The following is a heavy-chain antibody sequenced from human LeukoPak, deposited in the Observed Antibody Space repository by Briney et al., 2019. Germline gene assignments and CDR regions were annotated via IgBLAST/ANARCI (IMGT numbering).Heavy chain of an antibody. J-gene: IGHJ6*02. D-gene: IGHD5-18*01. V-gene: IGHV1-8*01. CDR1: GYTFTSYD. CDR2: MNPNSGNT. Sequence: GASVKVPCKASGYTFTSYDINWVRQATGQGLEWMGWMNPNSGNTGYAQKFQGRVTMTRNTSISTAYMELSSLRSEDTAVYYCARDVRGYSYGYYYYYGMDVWGQGTTVTVSS. CDR3: ARDVRGYSYGYYYYYGMDV.